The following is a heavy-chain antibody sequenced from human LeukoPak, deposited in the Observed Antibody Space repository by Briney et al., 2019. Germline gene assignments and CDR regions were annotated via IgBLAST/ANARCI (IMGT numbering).Heavy chain of an antibody. D-gene: IGHD1-26*01. Sequence: GGSLRLSCAASGFTFSSYNMNWVRQAPGKGLEWVSSITSSSSYIYYADSVKGRFTISRGNAKNSLYLQMNSLRAEDTAVYYCARDGGATTNGGFDYWGQGTLVTVSS. CDR2: ITSSSSYI. J-gene: IGHJ4*02. V-gene: IGHV3-21*01. CDR1: GFTFSSYN. CDR3: ARDGGATTNGGFDY.